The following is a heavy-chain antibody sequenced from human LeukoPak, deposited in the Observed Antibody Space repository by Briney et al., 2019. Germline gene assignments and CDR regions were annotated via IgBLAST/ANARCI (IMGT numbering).Heavy chain of an antibody. Sequence: GASVKVSCKASGYTFTSYYMHWVRQAPGQGLEWMGWINTNTGNPTYAQGFTGRFVFSLDTSVSTAYLQISSLKAEDTAVYYCARVGPPTPTIATAGTGYFQHWGQGTLVTVSS. CDR1: GYTFTSYY. V-gene: IGHV7-4-1*02. CDR3: ARVGPPTPTIATAGTGYFQH. CDR2: INTNTGNP. J-gene: IGHJ1*01. D-gene: IGHD6-13*01.